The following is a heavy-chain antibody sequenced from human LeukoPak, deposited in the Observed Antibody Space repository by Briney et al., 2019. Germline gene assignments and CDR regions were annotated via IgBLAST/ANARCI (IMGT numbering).Heavy chain of an antibody. CDR2: VIGRGSTI. J-gene: IGHJ4*02. D-gene: IGHD6-13*01. CDR3: ARGGSSSWYRYYFDY. V-gene: IGHV3-48*03. CDR1: GFTFSGNV. Sequence: PRGSLRLSCAASGFTFSGNVMNWVRQAPGKGLEWVSYVIGRGSTIYYADSVKGRFTISRDNAKNSLYLQMNSLRAEDTAVYYCARGGSSSWYRYYFDYWGQGTLVTVSS.